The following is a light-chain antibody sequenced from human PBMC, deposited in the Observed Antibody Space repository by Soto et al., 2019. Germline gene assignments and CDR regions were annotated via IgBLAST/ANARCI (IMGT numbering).Light chain of an antibody. V-gene: IGKV3-20*01. CDR1: ESVSSSY. J-gene: IGKJ1*01. CDR2: GAS. CDR3: QQYGGSPRT. Sequence: EIVLTQPPGTLSLSPGERATLSCRASESVSSSYLAWYQQKPGQAPRLLIYGASTRATGIPDRFSGSGSGTDFTLTISRLEPEDSAVYYCQQYGGSPRTFGQGTKVEIK.